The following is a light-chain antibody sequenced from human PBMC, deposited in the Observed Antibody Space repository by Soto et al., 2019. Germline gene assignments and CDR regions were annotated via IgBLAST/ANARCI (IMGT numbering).Light chain of an antibody. CDR1: QSVSSN. CDR2: GAS. Sequence: EIVMTQSPATLSVSPGERATLSCRASQSVSSNLAWYQQKPGQAPRLLIYGASTRATGIPARFSGSGSGTEFTLTISSLQSEDFAVYYCQQYNNWPRTFGQGTKXXX. V-gene: IGKV3-15*01. J-gene: IGKJ1*01. CDR3: QQYNNWPRT.